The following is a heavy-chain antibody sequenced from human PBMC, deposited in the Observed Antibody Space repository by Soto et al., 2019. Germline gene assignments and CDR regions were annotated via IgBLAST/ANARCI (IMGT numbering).Heavy chain of an antibody. D-gene: IGHD5-18*01. J-gene: IGHJ4*02. Sequence: PGGSLRLSCASSGFPFSSYAMSWVRQAPGKGLEWVSAISGSGGSTYYADSVKGRFTISRDNSKNTLYLQMNSLRAEDTAVYYCAKTASDGDYSDYWGQGTLVTVSS. CDR2: ISGSGGST. V-gene: IGHV3-23*01. CDR1: GFPFSSYA. CDR3: AKTASDGDYSDY.